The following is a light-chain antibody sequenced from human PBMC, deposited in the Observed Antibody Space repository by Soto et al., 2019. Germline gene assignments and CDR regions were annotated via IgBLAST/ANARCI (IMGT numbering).Light chain of an antibody. CDR2: DVS. CDR3: CSYAGSYTHYV. Sequence: QSVLTQPLSVSGSPGQSVTISCTGTSGDVGGYNYVSWYQEHPDKAPKLMIYDVSKRPSGVPDRFSGSKSGNTASLTISGLQAEDEADYYCCSYAGSYTHYVFGTGTKVTVL. CDR1: SGDVGGYNY. V-gene: IGLV2-11*01. J-gene: IGLJ1*01.